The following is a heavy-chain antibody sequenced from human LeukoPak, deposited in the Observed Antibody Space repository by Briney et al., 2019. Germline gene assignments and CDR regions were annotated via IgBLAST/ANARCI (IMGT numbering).Heavy chain of an antibody. CDR3: AKDQQWLEYFDY. Sequence: SGGSLRLSCAASGFTFSSYAMSWVRQAPGKGLEWVSSISGSAGSTYYTDSVKGRFAISRDNSKNTLYLQMNSLRDEDTAVYYCAKDQQWLEYFDYWGQGILVTVSS. J-gene: IGHJ4*02. D-gene: IGHD6-19*01. V-gene: IGHV3-23*01. CDR2: ISGSAGST. CDR1: GFTFSSYA.